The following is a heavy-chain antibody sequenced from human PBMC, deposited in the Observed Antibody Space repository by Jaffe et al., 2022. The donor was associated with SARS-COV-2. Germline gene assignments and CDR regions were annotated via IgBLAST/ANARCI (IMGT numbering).Heavy chain of an antibody. CDR2: INAGNGNT. J-gene: IGHJ6*03. CDR1: GYTFTYYA. CDR3: ARGPYFYYYMDV. D-gene: IGHD3-10*01. V-gene: IGHV1-3*01. Sequence: QVQLVQSGAEVKKPGASVKVSCKTSGYTFTYYAVHWVRQAPGQRLEWMGWINAGNGNTKYSQQFQGRLTITRDTSASTAYMELSSLRSEDTAVYYCARGPYFYYYMDVWGRGTTVAVSS.